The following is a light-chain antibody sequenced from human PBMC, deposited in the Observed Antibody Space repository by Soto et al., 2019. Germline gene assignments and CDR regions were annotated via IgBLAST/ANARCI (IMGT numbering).Light chain of an antibody. Sequence: QSVLAQPASVSGSPGQSITISCTGTSSDVGSNNLVSWYQQHPGKAPKLMIYEVSKRPSGVSNRFSGSKSGNTASLTISGLQAEDEADYYCCSYAGSSTYGFGTGTKVTVL. V-gene: IGLV2-23*02. J-gene: IGLJ1*01. CDR1: SSDVGSNNL. CDR3: CSYAGSSTYG. CDR2: EVS.